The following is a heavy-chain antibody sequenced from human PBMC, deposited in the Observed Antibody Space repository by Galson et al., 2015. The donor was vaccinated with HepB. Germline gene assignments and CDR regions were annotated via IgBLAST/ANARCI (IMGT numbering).Heavy chain of an antibody. V-gene: IGHV1-2*02. CDR2: INPNSGGT. J-gene: IGHJ4*02. CDR1: GYTFTAYY. Sequence: SVKVSCKASGYTFTAYYMHWVRQAPGQGPEWMGWINPNSGGTNYAQKFQGRVTMTRDTSISTAYMELSSLRSDDTAVYYCARGRSNDYWGQGTLVTASS. CDR3: ARGRSNDY.